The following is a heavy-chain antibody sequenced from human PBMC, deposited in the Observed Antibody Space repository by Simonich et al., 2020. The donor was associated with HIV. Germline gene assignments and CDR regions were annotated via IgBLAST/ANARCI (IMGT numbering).Heavy chain of an antibody. J-gene: IGHJ6*03. D-gene: IGHD3-22*01. CDR3: ARGRYYYDSIGSRRNHHYYYMDV. CDR2: ISSSKNYI. CDR1: GFIFSSYS. V-gene: IGHV3-21*01. Sequence: GGGLVKPGGSLRLSCAASGFIFSSYSMKWVRQAPGKGLEWVSFISSSKNYIYYADSVKGRFTISRDNAKDSRYLQMNSLRAEDTAVYYCARGRYYYDSIGSRRNHHYYYMDVWGKGTTVTVSS.